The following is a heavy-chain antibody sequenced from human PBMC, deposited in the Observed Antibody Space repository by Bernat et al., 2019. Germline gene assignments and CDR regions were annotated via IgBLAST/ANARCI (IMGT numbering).Heavy chain of an antibody. CDR2: IWYDGSNK. V-gene: IGHV3-33*01. Sequence: LVRSGGGGFSPGGSLGLSFAASGLTFGTYGMHWVRRPQGRGREWVAVIWYDGSNKYYADSVKGRFTISRDNSKNTLYLQMNSLRAEDTAVYYCAREGYTYYGSGTADYWGQGTLVTVSS. J-gene: IGHJ4*02. CDR1: GLTFGTYG. D-gene: IGHD3-10*01. CDR3: AREGYTYYGSGTADY.